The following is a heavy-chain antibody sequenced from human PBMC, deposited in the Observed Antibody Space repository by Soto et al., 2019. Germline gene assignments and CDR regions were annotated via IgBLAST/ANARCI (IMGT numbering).Heavy chain of an antibody. D-gene: IGHD3-10*01. V-gene: IGHV3-30-3*01. J-gene: IGHJ6*02. Sequence: QVPLVESGGGVVQPGRSLRLSCAASGFTFSRYAMHWVRQAPGKGLEWVAVISYAGSDEYYADSVKGRFTVSRDNSQNTLYLQMNSLRAEDTAVYYCARDVPLRGVDATDVWGQGTTVTVSS. CDR3: ARDVPLRGVDATDV. CDR1: GFTFSRYA. CDR2: ISYAGSDE.